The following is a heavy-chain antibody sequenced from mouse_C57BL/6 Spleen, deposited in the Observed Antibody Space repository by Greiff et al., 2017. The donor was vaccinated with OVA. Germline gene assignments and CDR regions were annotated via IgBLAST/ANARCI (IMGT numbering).Heavy chain of an antibody. D-gene: IGHD2-5*01. CDR1: GFTFSSYA. CDR2: ISDGGSYT. V-gene: IGHV5-4*01. CDR3: ARDREVTTWGFDD. Sequence: DVKLVESGGGLVKPGGSLKLSCAASGFTFSSYAMSWVRQTPEKRLEWVATISDGGSYTYYPDNVKGRFTISRDNAKNNLYLQMSHLKSEDTAMYYCARDREVTTWGFDDWGKGTTLTVSS. J-gene: IGHJ2*01.